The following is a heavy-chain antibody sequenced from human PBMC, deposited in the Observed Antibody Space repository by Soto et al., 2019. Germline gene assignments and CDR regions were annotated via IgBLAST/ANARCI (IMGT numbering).Heavy chain of an antibody. D-gene: IGHD7-27*01. CDR2: IYYSGST. CDR3: ASRLREAYWGDFDY. CDR1: GGSISSGGYY. Sequence: SETLSLTCTVSGGSISSGGYYWSWIRQHPGKGLEWIGYIYYSGSTYYNPSLKSRVTISVDTSKNQFSLKLSSVTAAATAVYYCASRLREAYWGDFDYWGQGTLVTVSS. J-gene: IGHJ4*02. V-gene: IGHV4-31*03.